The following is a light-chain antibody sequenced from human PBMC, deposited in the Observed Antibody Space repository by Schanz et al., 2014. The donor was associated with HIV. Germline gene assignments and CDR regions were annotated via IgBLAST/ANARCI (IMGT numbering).Light chain of an antibody. J-gene: IGLJ1*01. V-gene: IGLV2-14*03. CDR2: DGS. CDR1: SSDVGGYNF. CDR3: SSYTSTSTYV. Sequence: QSALTQPASVSGSPGQSITISCTGNSSDVGGYNFVSWFQQHPGKAPKLMIYDGSRRPSGVSNRFSGSKSDNTASLTISGLQPEDEADYYCSSYTSTSTYVFGTGTKLTV.